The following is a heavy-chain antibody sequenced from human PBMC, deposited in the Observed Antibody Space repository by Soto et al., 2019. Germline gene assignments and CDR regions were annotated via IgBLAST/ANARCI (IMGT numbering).Heavy chain of an antibody. Sequence: QLQLQESGPGLVKPSETLSLTCTVSGGSINSSSYYWGWIRQPPGKGLEWIGSIYYSGSTYYNPSLSSRVTISVDTSKNQFSLKLSSVTAADTAVYYCARRAGVATGMPAYFDFWGQGNLVTVSS. D-gene: IGHD5-12*01. CDR2: IYYSGST. J-gene: IGHJ4*02. V-gene: IGHV4-39*01. CDR3: ARRAGVATGMPAYFDF. CDR1: GGSINSSSYY.